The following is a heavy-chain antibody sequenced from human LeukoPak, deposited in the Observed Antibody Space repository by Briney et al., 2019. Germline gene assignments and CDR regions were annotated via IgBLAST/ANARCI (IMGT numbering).Heavy chain of an antibody. V-gene: IGHV4-34*01. Sequence: PSETLSLTCAVYGGSFSGYYWSWIRQPPGKGLEWIGEINHSGSTNYNPSLKSRVTISVDTSKNQFSLKLSSGTAADTAVYYCARRSGYSYVDYWGQGTLVTVSS. CDR1: GGSFSGYY. CDR3: ARRSGYSYVDY. D-gene: IGHD5-18*01. CDR2: INHSGST. J-gene: IGHJ4*02.